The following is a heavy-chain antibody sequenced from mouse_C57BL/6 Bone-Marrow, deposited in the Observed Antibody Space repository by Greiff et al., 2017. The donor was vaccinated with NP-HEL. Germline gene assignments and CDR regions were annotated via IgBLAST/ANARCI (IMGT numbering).Heavy chain of an antibody. CDR3: ATSTVVASGAY. Sequence: VQLQQSGAELVRPGASVKLSCTASGFNIKDDYMHWVKQRPEQGLEWIGWIDPENGDTEYASKFQGKATITADTSSNTAYLQLSSLTSEDTAVCYCATSTVVASGAYWGRGTLVTVSA. V-gene: IGHV14-4*01. CDR2: IDPENGDT. CDR1: GFNIKDDY. J-gene: IGHJ3*01. D-gene: IGHD1-1*01.